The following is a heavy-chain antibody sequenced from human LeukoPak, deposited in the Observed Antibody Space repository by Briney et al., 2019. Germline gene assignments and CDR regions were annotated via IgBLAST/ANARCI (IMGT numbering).Heavy chain of an antibody. CDR2: ISSNGGST. J-gene: IGHJ4*02. V-gene: IGHV3-64*01. CDR1: GFTISSYA. Sequence: GGSLRLSCAASGFTISSYAMPWVRQAPGKGLEYVSAISSNGGSTYYANSVKGRFTISRDNSKNTLYLQMGSLRAEDMAVYYCARSTRYSYGLFDYWGQGTLVTVSS. CDR3: ARSTRYSYGLFDY. D-gene: IGHD5-18*01.